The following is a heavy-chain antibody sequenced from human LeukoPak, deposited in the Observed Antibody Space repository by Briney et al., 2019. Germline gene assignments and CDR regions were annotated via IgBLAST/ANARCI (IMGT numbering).Heavy chain of an antibody. CDR3: ARAKITFGGVNYYMDV. CDR2: INSDGSST. D-gene: IGHD3-16*01. V-gene: IGHV3-74*01. CDR1: GFTFSSYW. Sequence: GGSLRLSCAASGFTFSSYWMHWVRQAPGKGLVWVSRINSDGSSTSYADSVKGRFTISRDNAKNTLYLQMNSLRAEDTAVYYCARAKITFGGVNYYMDVWGKGTTVTVSS. J-gene: IGHJ6*03.